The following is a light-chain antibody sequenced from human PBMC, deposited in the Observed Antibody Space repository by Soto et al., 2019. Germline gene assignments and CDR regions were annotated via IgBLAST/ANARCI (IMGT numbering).Light chain of an antibody. Sequence: QLVLTQPPSASGSPGQSVTISCTGTSSDVGSYNFVSWYQHHPGKAPKLILYDVIKRPSGVPDRFSGSKSGNTASLTVSGLQAEDEADYYCSSYGGSNNFVVFGGGTKLTVL. CDR2: DVI. J-gene: IGLJ2*01. V-gene: IGLV2-8*01. CDR1: SSDVGSYNF. CDR3: SSYGGSNNFVV.